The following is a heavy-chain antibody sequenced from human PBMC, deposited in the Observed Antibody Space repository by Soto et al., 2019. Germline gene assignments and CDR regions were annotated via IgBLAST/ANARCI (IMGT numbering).Heavy chain of an antibody. V-gene: IGHV3-23*01. D-gene: IGHD6-13*01. CDR2: ISGSGGST. J-gene: IGHJ4*02. CDR1: GFTFSGNA. Sequence: EVQLLESGGGLVQPGGSLRLSCAASGFTFSGNAMNWVRQAPGKGLEWVSVISGSGGSTYYTDSVKGRFTISRDNSKNTLYLQMNSLRAEDTAVYYCARRSSSWYFDCWGQGTLVTVSS. CDR3: ARRSSSWYFDC.